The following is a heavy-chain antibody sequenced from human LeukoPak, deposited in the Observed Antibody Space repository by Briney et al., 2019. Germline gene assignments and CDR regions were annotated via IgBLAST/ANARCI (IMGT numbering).Heavy chain of an antibody. CDR1: GFTFSNYG. D-gene: IGHD1-26*01. Sequence: GGSLRLSCAASGFTFSNYGMHWVRQAPGKGLEWVASIRYDGFNKYYADSLKGRFTISKDNSKDTLYLQMNSLRAEDTAVYYCAKKTIVGATVDAFDIWGQGTMVIVSS. V-gene: IGHV3-30*02. J-gene: IGHJ3*02. CDR3: AKKTIVGATVDAFDI. CDR2: IRYDGFNK.